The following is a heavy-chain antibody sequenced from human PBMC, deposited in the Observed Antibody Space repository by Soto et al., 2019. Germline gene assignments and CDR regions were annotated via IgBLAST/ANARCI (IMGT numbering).Heavy chain of an antibody. D-gene: IGHD3-10*01. CDR3: AKDSDREYFQH. CDR2: ISASDGGA. V-gene: IGHV3-23*01. Sequence: GALRLSGAASVFTVSSYGMSWVRQAPEKGLEWVSGISASDGGAYYADSVKGRFTISRDNSENTLYLQMNSLRVEDTAVYYCAKDSDREYFQHWGQGTLVTVSS. J-gene: IGHJ1*01. CDR1: VFTVSSYG.